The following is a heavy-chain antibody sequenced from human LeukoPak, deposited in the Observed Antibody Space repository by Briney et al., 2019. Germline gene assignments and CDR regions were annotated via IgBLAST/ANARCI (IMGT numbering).Heavy chain of an antibody. CDR2: IYYSGST. J-gene: IGHJ4*02. Sequence: PSQTLSLTCAVSGGSISSGGYSWSWIRQPPGKGLEWFGNIYYSGSTNYNPSLKSRVTISVDTSKNQFSLKLSSVTAADTAVYYCARKPEGSWFPIDYWGQGTLVTVSS. D-gene: IGHD6-13*01. V-gene: IGHV4-30-4*07. CDR3: ARKPEGSWFPIDY. CDR1: GGSISSGGYS.